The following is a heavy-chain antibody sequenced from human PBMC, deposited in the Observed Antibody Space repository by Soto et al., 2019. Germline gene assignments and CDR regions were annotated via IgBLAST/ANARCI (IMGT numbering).Heavy chain of an antibody. CDR1: GGTFSSYA. D-gene: IGHD6-13*01. Sequence: ASVKVSCKASGGTFSSYAISWVRQAPGQGLEWMGGIIPIFGTANYAQKFQGRVTITADESTSTAYMELSSLRSEDTAVYYCAIIPSEGAAAGKGWGQGTLVTVSS. CDR2: IIPIFGTA. CDR3: AIIPSEGAAAGKG. J-gene: IGHJ4*02. V-gene: IGHV1-69*13.